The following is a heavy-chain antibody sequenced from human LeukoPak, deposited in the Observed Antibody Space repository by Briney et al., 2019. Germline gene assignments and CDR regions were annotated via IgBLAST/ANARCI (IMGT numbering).Heavy chain of an antibody. V-gene: IGHV4-31*11. D-gene: IGHD3-22*01. CDR1: GGSISSGGYS. CDR3: ARADSSGYYYFQH. J-gene: IGHJ1*01. CDR2: IYYSGST. Sequence: SETLSLTCAVSGGSISSGGYSWSWIRQPPGKGLEWIGYIYYSGSTYYNPSLKSRVTISVDTSKNQFSLKLSSVTAADTAVYYCARADSSGYYYFQHWGQGTLVTVSS.